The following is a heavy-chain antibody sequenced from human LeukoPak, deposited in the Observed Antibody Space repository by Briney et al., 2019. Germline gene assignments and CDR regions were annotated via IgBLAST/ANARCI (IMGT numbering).Heavy chain of an antibody. J-gene: IGHJ3*02. V-gene: IGHV3-72*01. CDR3: ARDLKYCSSTTCSDSFDI. CDR2: IRNKANSYTT. Sequence: GRSLRLSCAASGSTFSDQYMDWVRQAPGKGLEWVARIRNKANSYTTEYAASVKGRFTISRDDSKNSLYLQMNSLKTEDTAVYYCARDLKYCSSTTCSDSFDIWGQGTMVTVSS. CDR1: GSTFSDQY. D-gene: IGHD2-2*01.